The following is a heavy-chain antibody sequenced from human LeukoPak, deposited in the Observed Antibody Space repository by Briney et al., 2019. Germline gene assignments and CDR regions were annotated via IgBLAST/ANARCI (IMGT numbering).Heavy chain of an antibody. Sequence: PSETLSLTCTVSGVSITSNYWSWIRQSPGKGLEWIGYGYVHHSGGTNCNPSLKSRVTISLDSSKNLFSLKLTSVTAADTAVYYCARGTVTPSYFDYWGQGTLVPVSS. CDR1: GVSITSNY. CDR3: ARGTVTPSYFDY. V-gene: IGHV4-59*08. J-gene: IGHJ4*02. D-gene: IGHD4-11*01. CDR2: GYVHHSGGT.